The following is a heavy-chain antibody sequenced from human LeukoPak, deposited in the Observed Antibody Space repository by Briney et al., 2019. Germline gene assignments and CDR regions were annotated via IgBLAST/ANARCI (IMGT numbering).Heavy chain of an antibody. CDR1: GFTFSSYA. J-gene: IGHJ4*02. CDR2: ISGSSGST. Sequence: PGGSPRLSCSGSGFTFSSYAMSWVRQAPGKGLEWVSGISGSSGSTYYADSVKGRFTISRDNSKSTLYLQINSLRAEDTAIYYCAKPGNGYNSEIYYFDYWGQGTLVTVSS. V-gene: IGHV3-23*01. CDR3: AKPGNGYNSEIYYFDY. D-gene: IGHD5-24*01.